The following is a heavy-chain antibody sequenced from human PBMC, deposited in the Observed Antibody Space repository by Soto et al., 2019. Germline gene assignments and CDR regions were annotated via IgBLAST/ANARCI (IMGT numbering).Heavy chain of an antibody. J-gene: IGHJ6*02. CDR3: ARSGIYRYYYYGMDG. CDR2: INHSGST. CDR1: GGFFSGYY. D-gene: IGHD2-2*02. V-gene: IGHV4-34*01. Sequence: SETLSLTCAVYGGFFSGYYWSWIRQLPGKGLEWIGEINHSGSTNYNPSLKSRVTISVDTSKNQFSLKLSSVTAADTAVYYCARSGIYRYYYYGMDGRCQGTTIT.